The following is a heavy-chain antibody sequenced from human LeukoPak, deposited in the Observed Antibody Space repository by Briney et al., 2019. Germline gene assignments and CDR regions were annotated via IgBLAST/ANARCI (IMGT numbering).Heavy chain of an antibody. CDR3: ARDSAELGWGEIVVVSPLDY. Sequence: ASETLSLTCTVSGGSISSSSYYWGWIRQPPGKGLEWIGSIYYSGSTYYNPSLKSRVTISVDTSKNQFSLKLSSVTAADTAVYYCARDSAELGWGEIVVVSPLDYWGQGTLVTVSS. CDR1: GGSISSSSYY. CDR2: IYYSGST. V-gene: IGHV4-39*07. D-gene: IGHD3-22*01. J-gene: IGHJ4*02.